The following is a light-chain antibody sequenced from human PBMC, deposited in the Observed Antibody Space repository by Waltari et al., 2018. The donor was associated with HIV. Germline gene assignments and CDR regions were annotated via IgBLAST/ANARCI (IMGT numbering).Light chain of an antibody. J-gene: IGLJ2*01. V-gene: IGLV1-47*01. Sequence: QSVVTQPPSASGTLGQRVTISCSGGTSNIGSNYVYWYQPLPGTSPKLLIYMNDQRPSGVPDRISGSRSGTSASLAISGLRSEDEADYYCASWEDSLGGYWIFGGGTNLTVL. CDR3: ASWEDSLGGYWI. CDR2: MND. CDR1: TSNIGSNY.